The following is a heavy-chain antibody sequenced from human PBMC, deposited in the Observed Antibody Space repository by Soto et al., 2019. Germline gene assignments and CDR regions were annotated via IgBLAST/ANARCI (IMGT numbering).Heavy chain of an antibody. V-gene: IGHV3-33*01. CDR3: ARVQLGRPNVGFEH. CDR2: IWYDGTKK. Sequence: QVQLVESGGGVVQPGRSLRLSCAASGFTFSRYGMHWVRQAPGKGLEWVAVIWYDGTKKYYADSVQDRFTISRDTSKNTLYLQTNSLRAEYTAVYYCARVQLGRPNVGFEHWGQGTLVTVSP. D-gene: IGHD1-1*01. J-gene: IGHJ4*02. CDR1: GFTFSRYG.